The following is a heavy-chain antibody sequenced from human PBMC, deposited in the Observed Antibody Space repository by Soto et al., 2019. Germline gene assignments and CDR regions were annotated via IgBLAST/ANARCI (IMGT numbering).Heavy chain of an antibody. Sequence: ASVKVSCKASGYTFTGYYMHWVRQAPGQGLEWMGWINPNSGGTSYAQKFQGRVTMTRDTSISTAYMELSRLRSDDTAVYHCARGIVVVIHDYWGQGTLVTVSS. CDR1: GYTFTGYY. D-gene: IGHD3-22*01. J-gene: IGHJ4*02. V-gene: IGHV1-2*02. CDR2: INPNSGGT. CDR3: ARGIVVVIHDY.